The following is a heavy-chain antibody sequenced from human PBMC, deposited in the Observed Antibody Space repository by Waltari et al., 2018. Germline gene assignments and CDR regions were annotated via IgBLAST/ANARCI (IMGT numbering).Heavy chain of an antibody. D-gene: IGHD3-22*01. V-gene: IGHV4-59*01. CDR2: IYYSGST. CDR1: GGSISSYY. Sequence: QVQLQESGPGLVKPSETLSLTCTVPGGSISSYYWSWIRQPPGKGLEWIGYIYYSGSTNYNPSLKSRVTISVDTSKNQFSLKLSSVTAADTAVYYCARDDSSGWGYYYYGMDVWGQGTTVTVSS. CDR3: ARDDSSGWGYYYYGMDV. J-gene: IGHJ6*02.